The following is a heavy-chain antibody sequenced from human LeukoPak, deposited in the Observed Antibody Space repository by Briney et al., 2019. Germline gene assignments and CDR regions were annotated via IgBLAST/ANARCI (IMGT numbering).Heavy chain of an antibody. V-gene: IGHV3-21*01. D-gene: IGHD3-22*01. J-gene: IGHJ4*02. CDR1: GFSFSSYS. Sequence: GGSLRLSCAASGFSFSSYSMKWVRQAPGKGLEWVSSISSSSNYIYYADSVKGRFTISRDNAKNSLYLQMNSLRAEDTAVYYCAKTGSNNHYYHSNADDYWGQGTLVTVSS. CDR2: ISSSSNYI. CDR3: AKTGSNNHYYHSNADDY.